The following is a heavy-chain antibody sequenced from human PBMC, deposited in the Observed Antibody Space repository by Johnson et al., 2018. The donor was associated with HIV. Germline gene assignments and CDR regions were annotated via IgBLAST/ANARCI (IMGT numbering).Heavy chain of an antibody. CDR2: IKQDGSEK. Sequence: VQVVESGGGVVQPGRSLRLSCAASGFTFSSYWMSWVRQAPGKGLEWVANIKQDGSEKYYVDSVKGRFTISRDNAKNTLYLQMNSLRAEDTAVYYCARVSGWIAVVDDAFDIWGQGTMVTVSS. CDR3: ARVSGWIAVVDDAFDI. V-gene: IGHV3-7*02. CDR1: GFTFSSYW. D-gene: IGHD6-19*01. J-gene: IGHJ3*02.